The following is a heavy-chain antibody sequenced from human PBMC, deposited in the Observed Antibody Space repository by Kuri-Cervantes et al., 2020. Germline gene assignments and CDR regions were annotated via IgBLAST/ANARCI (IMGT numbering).Heavy chain of an antibody. J-gene: IGHJ4*02. Sequence: GESLKISCAASGFSVGSNYITWVRQAPGKGLEWVSVIYIGGTTYYADSVKGRFTISRHISQNTVDLQMDNLSPDDTAIYYCARGRFGEYHFDYWGQGTLVTVSS. CDR3: ARGRFGEYHFDY. CDR1: GFSVGSNY. V-gene: IGHV3-53*04. CDR2: IYIGGTT. D-gene: IGHD3-10*01.